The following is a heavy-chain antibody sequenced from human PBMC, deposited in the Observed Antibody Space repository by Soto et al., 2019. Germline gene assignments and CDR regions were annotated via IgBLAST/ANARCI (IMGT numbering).Heavy chain of an antibody. CDR1: GFTFSSSA. D-gene: IGHD5-18*01. V-gene: IGHV1-58*01. CDR2: IVVGSGNT. CDR3: EAVGNSYGY. J-gene: IGHJ4*02. Sequence: SVKVSCKASGFTFSSSAVQWVRQARGQRLEWIGWIVVGSGNTNYAQRFQERLTITRDMSTSTACMDLSSLRSEDTAVYYCEAVGNSYGYWGQGTLVTVSS.